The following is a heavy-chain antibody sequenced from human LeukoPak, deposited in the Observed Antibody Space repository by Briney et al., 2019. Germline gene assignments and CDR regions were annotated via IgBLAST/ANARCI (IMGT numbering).Heavy chain of an antibody. V-gene: IGHV4-34*01. Sequence: SETLSLTCAVYGGSFSGYYWSWIRQPPGKGLEWIGEINHSGSANYNPSLTSRVTISVDTSKNQFSLKLSSVTAAHTAVYYCARGSLVPATLEYWGQGTLVTVSS. CDR2: INHSGSA. CDR3: ARGSLVPATLEY. D-gene: IGHD2-2*01. J-gene: IGHJ4*02. CDR1: GGSFSGYY.